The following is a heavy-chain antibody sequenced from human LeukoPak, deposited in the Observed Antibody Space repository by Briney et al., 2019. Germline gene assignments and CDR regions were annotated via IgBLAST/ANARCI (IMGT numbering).Heavy chain of an antibody. D-gene: IGHD3-3*01. V-gene: IGHV4-39*01. J-gene: IGHJ4*02. CDR3: ARQGLYDFWSGYPQVPFDY. CDR1: GFTVSSNY. Sequence: GSLRLSCAASGFTVSSNYMGWVRQPPGKGLERIGSIYYSGSTYYNPSLKSRVTISVDTSKNQFSLKLSSVTAADTAVYYCARQGLYDFWSGYPQVPFDYWGQGTLVTVSS. CDR2: IYYSGST.